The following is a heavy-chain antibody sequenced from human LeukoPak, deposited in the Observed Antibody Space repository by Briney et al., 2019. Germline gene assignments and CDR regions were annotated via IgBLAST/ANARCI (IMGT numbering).Heavy chain of an antibody. J-gene: IGHJ4*02. Sequence: GGSLRLSCAASGFTFSSYGMSWVRQTPGKGLEYVSGINGNGGSALYANSVKGRFTISRDNSRHTLYLQMGSLRTEDMGVYYCARAPTVTAESALGYWGQGTLVTVSS. CDR2: INGNGGSA. D-gene: IGHD4-17*01. V-gene: IGHV3-64*01. CDR1: GFTFSSYG. CDR3: ARAPTVTAESALGY.